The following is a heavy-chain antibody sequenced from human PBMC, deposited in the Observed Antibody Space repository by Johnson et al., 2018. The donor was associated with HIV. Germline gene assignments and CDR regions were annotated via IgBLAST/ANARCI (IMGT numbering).Heavy chain of an antibody. V-gene: IGHV3-30*04. CDR3: VRACGDRGDDAFDI. Sequence: QVQLVESGGGVVQPGRSLRLSCAASGFTFSSYAMHWVRQAPGKGLEWVAVISYDGTNKYFADSVRGRFTISRDNSKNTLYLQMNSLKTEDTAVYYCVRACGDRGDDAFDIWGQGTMVTVSS. CDR2: ISYDGTNK. J-gene: IGHJ3*02. D-gene: IGHD4-17*01. CDR1: GFTFSSYA.